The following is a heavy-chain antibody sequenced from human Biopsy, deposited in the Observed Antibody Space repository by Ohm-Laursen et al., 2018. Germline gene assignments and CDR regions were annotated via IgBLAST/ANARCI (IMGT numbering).Heavy chain of an antibody. CDR3: ARGATGGELLVIPPFLDS. V-gene: IGHV3-30*03. J-gene: IGHJ5*01. D-gene: IGHD1-26*01. Sequence: SLRLSCAASGFTLTDSGMHWVRQAPGKGLEWVAVISYDGSDKYYADSVKGRFTISRDNSGNTLFLQMNSLRLEDTAVYWCARGATGGELLVIPPFLDSWGHGTLVTVSS. CDR1: GFTLTDSG. CDR2: ISYDGSDK.